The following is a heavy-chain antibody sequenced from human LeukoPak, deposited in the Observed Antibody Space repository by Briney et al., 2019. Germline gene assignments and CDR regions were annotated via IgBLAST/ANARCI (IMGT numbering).Heavy chain of an antibody. CDR1: GGSNSSYY. CDR3: ARLRPGIAVATFDY. J-gene: IGHJ4*02. D-gene: IGHD6-19*01. V-gene: IGHV4-59*01. CDR2: IYYSGST. Sequence: PSETLSLTCTVSGGSNSSYYWSWIRQPPGKGLEWIGYIYYSGSTNYNPSLKSRVTISVDTSKNQFSLKLSSVTAADTAVYYCARLRPGIAVATFDYWGQGTLVTVSS.